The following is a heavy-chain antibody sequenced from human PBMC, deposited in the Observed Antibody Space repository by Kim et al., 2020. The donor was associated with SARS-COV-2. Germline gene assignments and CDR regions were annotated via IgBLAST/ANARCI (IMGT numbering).Heavy chain of an antibody. J-gene: IGHJ6*02. CDR3: ANGMDV. CDR2: YYSGST. V-gene: IGHV4-39*01. Sequence: YYSGSTYYNPSLKSRVTISVDTSKNQFSLKLSSVTAADTAVYYCANGMDVWGQGTTVTVSS.